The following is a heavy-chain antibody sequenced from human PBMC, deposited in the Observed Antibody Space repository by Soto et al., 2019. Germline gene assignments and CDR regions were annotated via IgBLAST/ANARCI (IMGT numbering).Heavy chain of an antibody. CDR2: IIPIFGTA. J-gene: IGHJ4*02. D-gene: IGHD4-17*01. Sequence: ASVKVSCKASGGTFSSYAISWVRQAPGQGLEWMGGIIPIFGTANYAQKLQGRVTMTTDTSTSTAYMELRSLRSDDTAVYYCARDRSNRDYPDYWGQGTLVTVSS. V-gene: IGHV1-69*05. CDR1: GGTFSSYA. CDR3: ARDRSNRDYPDY.